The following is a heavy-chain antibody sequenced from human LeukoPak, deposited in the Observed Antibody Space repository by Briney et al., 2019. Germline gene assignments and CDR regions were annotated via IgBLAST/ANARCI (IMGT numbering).Heavy chain of an antibody. J-gene: IGHJ4*02. D-gene: IGHD6-13*01. CDR1: GGSINSYY. Sequence: SETLSFTCSVSGGSINSYYWTWIRQPPGKGLEWIGYIYYTGTTNYNPSLESRVTMSVDTSKNQFSLKLSSVTAADTAVYYCARARGISAAVHYWGQGTLVTVSS. CDR3: ARARGISAAVHY. V-gene: IGHV4-59*01. CDR2: IYYTGTT.